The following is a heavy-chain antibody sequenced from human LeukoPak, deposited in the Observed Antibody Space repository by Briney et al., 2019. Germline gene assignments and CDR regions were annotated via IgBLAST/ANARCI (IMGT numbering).Heavy chain of an antibody. V-gene: IGHV4-39*07. CDR3: ARDGGADNDAFDI. J-gene: IGHJ3*02. CDR1: GDSFTSVTDY. D-gene: IGHD1-26*01. CDR2: GDYSGGT. Sequence: PSETLSLTCTVSGDSFTSVTDYWAWIRQPPGKGLEWIASGDYSGGTYYNPSLESRVAISVDTSKNQFSLKLSSVTAADTAVYYCARDGGADNDAFDIWGQGTMVTVSS.